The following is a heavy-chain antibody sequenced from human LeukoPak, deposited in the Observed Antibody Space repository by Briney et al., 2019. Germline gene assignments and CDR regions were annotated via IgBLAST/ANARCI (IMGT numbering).Heavy chain of an antibody. CDR1: GFTFSDYY. D-gene: IGHD3-10*01. V-gene: IGHV3-11*04. CDR3: ARVVSYYYYYMDV. CDR2: ISSSGSTI. Sequence: GGSLRLSCAASGFTFSDYYMSWIRQAPGKGLEWVSYISSSGSTIYYADSVKGRFTISSDNAKNSLYLQMNSLRDEDTAVYYCARVVSYYYYYMDVWGKGTTVTVSS. J-gene: IGHJ6*03.